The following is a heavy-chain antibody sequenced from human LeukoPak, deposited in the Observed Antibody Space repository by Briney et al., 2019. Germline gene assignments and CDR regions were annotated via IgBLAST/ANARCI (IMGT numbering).Heavy chain of an antibody. V-gene: IGHV1-69*13. CDR1: GGTFSSYA. CDR3: ARDRRDHYDFWSGYPFDY. J-gene: IGHJ4*02. D-gene: IGHD3-3*01. Sequence: ASVKVSCKASGGTFSSYAISWVRQAPGQGLEWMGGTIPIFGTANYAQKFQGRVTITADESTSTAYMELSSLRSEDTAVYYCARDRRDHYDFWSGYPFDYWGQGTLVTVSS. CDR2: TIPIFGTA.